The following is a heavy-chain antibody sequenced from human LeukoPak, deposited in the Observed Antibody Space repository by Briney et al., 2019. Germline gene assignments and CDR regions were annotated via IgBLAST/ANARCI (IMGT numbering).Heavy chain of an antibody. CDR1: GGSISSGDDC. CDR2: IYYSGST. J-gene: IGHJ4*02. V-gene: IGHV4-30-4*08. Sequence: PSQTLSLTCTVSGGSISSGDDCWSWIRQPPGKGLECIGYIYYSGSTYYNPSLKSRVTISVDTSKNQFSLKLSSVTAADTAVYYCARFRVLLGYNWNEDDYWGQGTLVTVSS. D-gene: IGHD1-20*01. CDR3: ARFRVLLGYNWNEDDY.